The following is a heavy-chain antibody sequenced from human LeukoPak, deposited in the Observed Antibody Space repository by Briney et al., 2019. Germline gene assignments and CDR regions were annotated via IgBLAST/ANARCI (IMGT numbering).Heavy chain of an antibody. D-gene: IGHD3-10*01. V-gene: IGHV3-23*01. CDR1: GFTFSSYA. Sequence: GGSLRLSCAASGFTFSSYAMSWVRQAPGKGLEWVSAISGSGGSTYYADSVKGRFTISRDNSKSTLYLQMNSLRAEDTAVYYCAKDRPVKWFGELFHNPGYNWFDPWGQGTLVTVSS. CDR3: AKDRPVKWFGELFHNPGYNWFDP. J-gene: IGHJ5*02. CDR2: ISGSGGST.